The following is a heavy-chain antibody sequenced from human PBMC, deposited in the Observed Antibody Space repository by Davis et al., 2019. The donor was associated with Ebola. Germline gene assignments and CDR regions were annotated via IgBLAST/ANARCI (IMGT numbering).Heavy chain of an antibody. CDR3: AREVYCGGDCYPHLDY. J-gene: IGHJ4*02. V-gene: IGHV3-48*04. Sequence: GESLKISCAASGFTFSSYSMNWVRQAPGKGLEWVSYISSSGSTIYYADSVKGRFTISRDNAKNSLYLQMNSLRAEDTAVYYCAREVYCGGDCYPHLDYWGQGTLVTVSS. CDR1: GFTFSSYS. CDR2: ISSSGSTI. D-gene: IGHD2-21*01.